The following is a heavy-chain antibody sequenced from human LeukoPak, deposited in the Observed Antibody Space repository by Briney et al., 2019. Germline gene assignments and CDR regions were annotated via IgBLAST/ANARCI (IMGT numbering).Heavy chain of an antibody. D-gene: IGHD3-22*01. J-gene: IGHJ4*02. CDR2: IKQDGSEK. CDR1: GFTFSSYW. Sequence: GGSLRLSCAASGFTFSSYWMTWVRQAPGKGLEWVANIKQDGSEKYYVDSVKGRFTISRDNAKNSLYLQMNSLGAEDTAVYYCARGRYDSRVFDYWGQGTLVTVSS. CDR3: ARGRYDSRVFDY. V-gene: IGHV3-7*01.